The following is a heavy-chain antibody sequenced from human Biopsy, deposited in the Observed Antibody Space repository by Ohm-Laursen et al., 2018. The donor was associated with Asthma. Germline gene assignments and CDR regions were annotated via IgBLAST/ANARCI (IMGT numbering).Heavy chain of an antibody. CDR3: ARKAGSCISRTCYSLDL. V-gene: IGHV1-69*13. CDR1: GGTFNTYV. CDR2: INSVFGTT. Sequence: ASVKVSCKSLGGTFNTYVIGWARQAPGQGLGWMGGINSVFGTTTYPQKLQDRVTITADDSTSTVYMELSSLRSEDTAVYYCARKAGSCISRTCYSLDLWGQGTLVTVSS. J-gene: IGHJ5*02. D-gene: IGHD2-2*01.